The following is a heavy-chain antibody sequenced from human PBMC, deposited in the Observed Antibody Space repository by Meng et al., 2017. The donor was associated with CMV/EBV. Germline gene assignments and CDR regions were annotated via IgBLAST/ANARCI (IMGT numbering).Heavy chain of an antibody. Sequence: LSCAASGFTFSSYWMHWVRQARGKGLVWVSRINSDGSRSSYADSVKGRFTISRDNAKNMVHLQMNSLRAEDTAMYYCARDAGAGFHYWGQGTLVTVSS. CDR2: INSDGSRS. J-gene: IGHJ4*02. CDR1: GFTFSSYW. D-gene: IGHD6-13*01. V-gene: IGHV3-74*01. CDR3: ARDAGAGFHY.